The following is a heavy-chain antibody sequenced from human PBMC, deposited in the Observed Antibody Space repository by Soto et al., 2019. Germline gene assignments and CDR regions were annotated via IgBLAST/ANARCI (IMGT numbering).Heavy chain of an antibody. Sequence: NPSETLSLTCTVSGGSISSGGYYWSWIRQRPGKGLEWIGYIYYSGSTYYNPSLKSRVTISVDTSRNQFSLKLSSVTAADTAVYYCARVISSSRIYYYYGMDVWGQGTTVTVSS. CDR2: IYYSGST. CDR3: ARVISSSRIYYYYGMDV. J-gene: IGHJ6*02. V-gene: IGHV4-30-4*08. D-gene: IGHD6-6*01. CDR1: GGSISSGGYY.